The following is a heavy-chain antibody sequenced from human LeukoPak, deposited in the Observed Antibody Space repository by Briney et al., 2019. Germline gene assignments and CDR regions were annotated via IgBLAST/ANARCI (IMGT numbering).Heavy chain of an antibody. CDR1: GFTFSSYA. Sequence: GGSLRLSCAASGFTFSSYAMSWVRQAPGKGLEWVSAISGSGGSTYYADSVKGRFTISRDNSKNTLDLQMNSLRAEDTAVYYCAKRSDYGGNSNYFDFWGQGTLVTVSS. CDR2: ISGSGGST. D-gene: IGHD4-23*01. J-gene: IGHJ4*02. V-gene: IGHV3-23*01. CDR3: AKRSDYGGNSNYFDF.